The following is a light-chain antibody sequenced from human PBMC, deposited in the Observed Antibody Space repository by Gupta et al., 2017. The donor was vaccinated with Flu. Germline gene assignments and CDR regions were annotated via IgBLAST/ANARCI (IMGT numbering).Light chain of an antibody. CDR3: QAWGTSTAV. Sequence: SFELTQPPSVSVSPGHTASITCSGDKVGLKYVAWYQQKSGQSPVLVIYRDDQRPSGTPERFSASNAGNTATLSISGTQATDEADYYCQAWGTSTAVFGGGTKLTVL. CDR2: RDD. V-gene: IGLV3-1*01. J-gene: IGLJ3*02. CDR1: KVGLKY.